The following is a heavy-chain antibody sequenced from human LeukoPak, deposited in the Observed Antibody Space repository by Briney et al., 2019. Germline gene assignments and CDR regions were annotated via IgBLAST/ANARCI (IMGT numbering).Heavy chain of an antibody. D-gene: IGHD1/OR15-1a*01. CDR3: ARDSDRGGSWKNHGFDP. CDR1: GFTFSSYI. J-gene: IGHJ5*02. CDR2: ISSSSSYI. V-gene: IGHV3-21*01. Sequence: GGSLRLSCAASGFTFSSYIMNWVRQAPGKGLEWVSSISSSSSYIYYVDSVKGRFTISRDNAKNSLYLQMNSLRAEDTAVYYCARDSDRGGSWKNHGFDPWGQGTLVTVSS.